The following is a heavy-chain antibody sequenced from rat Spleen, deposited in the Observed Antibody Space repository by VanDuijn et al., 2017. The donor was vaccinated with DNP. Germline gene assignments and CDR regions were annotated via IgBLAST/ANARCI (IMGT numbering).Heavy chain of an antibody. Sequence: EVQLVESGGGLVQPGRSLKLSCAASGFTFSDYYMAWVRQAPTKGLEWVAYINYDGGRTNYGDSVEGRFTSSRDNAKTTLYRQMNSLRSEDMATYDCARPASGWFAYWGQGTLVTFSS. D-gene: IGHD4-3*01. V-gene: IGHV5-22*01. CDR1: GFTFSDYY. J-gene: IGHJ3*01. CDR2: INYDGGRT. CDR3: ARPASGWFAY.